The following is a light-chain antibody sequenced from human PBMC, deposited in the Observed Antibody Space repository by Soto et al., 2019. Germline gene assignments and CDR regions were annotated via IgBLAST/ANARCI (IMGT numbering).Light chain of an antibody. J-gene: IGKJ1*01. V-gene: IGKV3-11*01. CDR3: QQRSNWPWT. CDR1: QSVSSY. CDR2: DAS. Sequence: EIVLTQSPATLSLSPGERATHSCRASQSVSSYLAWYQQKPGQAPRLLIYDASNRATGIPARFSGSGYWTDFTLSISSLEPEDFAVYYCQQRSNWPWTFGQGTKV.